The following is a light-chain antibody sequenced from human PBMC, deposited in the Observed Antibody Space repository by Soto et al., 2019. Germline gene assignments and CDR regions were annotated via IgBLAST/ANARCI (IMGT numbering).Light chain of an antibody. J-gene: IGKJ4*01. CDR2: STS. CDR3: QQYDSSLT. Sequence: EIVLTQSPGTLSLSPGERATLACRASHSVSGSYLAWYQQKPGQAPRLLIYSTSSRATGIPDRFSGGGSGTDFSLTISRLEPEDFAVYYCQQYDSSLTCGGGTKVDIK. CDR1: HSVSGSY. V-gene: IGKV3-20*01.